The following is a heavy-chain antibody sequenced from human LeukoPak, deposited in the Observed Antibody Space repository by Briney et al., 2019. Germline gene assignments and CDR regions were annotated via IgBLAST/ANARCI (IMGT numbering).Heavy chain of an antibody. J-gene: IGHJ6*03. CDR1: GFTVSSNY. CDR2: IYSGGST. D-gene: IGHD3-22*01. CDR3: VRSVPYDSSGLPPLLMDV. V-gene: IGHV3-53*01. Sequence: GGSLRLSCAASGFTVSSNYMSWVRQAPGKGLEWVSVIYSGGSTYYADSVKGRFTISRDNSKNTLYLQMNSLRAEDTAVYYCVRSVPYDSSGLPPLLMDVWGKGTTVTVSS.